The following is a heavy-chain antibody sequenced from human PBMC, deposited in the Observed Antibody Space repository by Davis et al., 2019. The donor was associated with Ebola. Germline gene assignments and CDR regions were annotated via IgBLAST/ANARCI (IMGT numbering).Heavy chain of an antibody. CDR1: GFTFSDYY. D-gene: IGHD3-22*01. CDR3: ARHTYYYDSSGYLNWFDP. CDR2: ISSSGSTI. V-gene: IGHV3-11*01. J-gene: IGHJ5*02. Sequence: GGSLRLSCAASGFTFSDYYMSWIRQAPGKGLEWVSYISSSGSTIYYADSVKGRFTISRDNAKNSLYLQMNSLRAEDTAVYYCARHTYYYDSSGYLNWFDPWGQGTLVTVSS.